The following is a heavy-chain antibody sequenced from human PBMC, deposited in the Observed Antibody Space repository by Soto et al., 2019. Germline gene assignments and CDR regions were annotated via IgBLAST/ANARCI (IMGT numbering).Heavy chain of an antibody. Sequence: ASVKVSCKAAGDTFTSYYMHWVRQAPGQGLEWIGKINTSGGSTSYAQNFQGRVTMTRDTSTCTVYMELSSLRSEDTAVYYCAIDVLKSMDCSGGSCFEGLDYWGQGTLVTVSS. J-gene: IGHJ4*02. V-gene: IGHV1-46*03. D-gene: IGHD2-15*01. CDR3: AIDVLKSMDCSGGSCFEGLDY. CDR1: GDTFTSYY. CDR2: INTSGGST.